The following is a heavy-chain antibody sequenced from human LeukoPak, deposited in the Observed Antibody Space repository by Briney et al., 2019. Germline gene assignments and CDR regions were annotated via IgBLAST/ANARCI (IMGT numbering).Heavy chain of an antibody. J-gene: IGHJ4*02. D-gene: IGHD1-26*01. CDR3: ARGRSTWHLDY. CDR2: ISSTNGYI. Sequence: PGGSLRLSCAASGFTFSRYGMTWVRQAPGKGLEWVSYISSTNGYIYYADSVRGRFTISRDNAKNSLSLQMNSLRAEDTAVYYCARGRSTWHLDYWGQGTLVTVSS. CDR1: GFTFSRYG. V-gene: IGHV3-21*01.